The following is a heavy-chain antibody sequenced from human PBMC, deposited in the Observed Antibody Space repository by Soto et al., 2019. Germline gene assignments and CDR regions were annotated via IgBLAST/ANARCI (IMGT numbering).Heavy chain of an antibody. D-gene: IGHD2-8*02. Sequence: SETLSLTCTVSGASISYYYWTWIRQPEGKGLEWIGNIHNGGSTNYNPSLRSRVTISVDTSKNQFSLRLSSVTAADTAVYYCARDDSGGFGSYYYYGMDVWVQGTTVTVSS. J-gene: IGHJ6*02. CDR1: GASISYYY. CDR3: ARDDSGGFGSYYYYGMDV. V-gene: IGHV4-59*01. CDR2: IHNGGST.